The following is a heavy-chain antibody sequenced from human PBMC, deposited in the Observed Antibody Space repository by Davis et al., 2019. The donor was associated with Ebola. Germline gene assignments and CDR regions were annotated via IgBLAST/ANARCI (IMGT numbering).Heavy chain of an antibody. CDR3: ARVQTGYYFDSSDAPSWFDP. CDR1: GDTFSSFA. CDR2: IIPMFRSP. Sequence: SVKVSCKASGDTFSSFAVSWVRQAPGQGLEWMGGIIPMFRSPKYAQKFQGRVTITADDSTRTVYMELSSLRSEDTAVYYCARVQTGYYFDSSDAPSWFDPWGQGTLVTVAS. V-gene: IGHV1-69*13. J-gene: IGHJ5*02. D-gene: IGHD3-22*01.